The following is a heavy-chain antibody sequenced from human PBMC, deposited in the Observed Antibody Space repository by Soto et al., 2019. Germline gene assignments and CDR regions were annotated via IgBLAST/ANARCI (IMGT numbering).Heavy chain of an antibody. Sequence: ASVKVACKVSGYSFSEMSMHWVRQTAEKGLEWMGRFEGEDGQTMYAQKVQGRVTMTEDTSADTAYVGLGCLWSDDKAVYYCGSPGAMGHLDYSGPGSRVT. J-gene: IGHJ4*02. CDR3: GSPGAMGHLDY. CDR1: GYSFSEMS. V-gene: IGHV1-24*01. D-gene: IGHD3-10*01. CDR2: FEGEDGQT.